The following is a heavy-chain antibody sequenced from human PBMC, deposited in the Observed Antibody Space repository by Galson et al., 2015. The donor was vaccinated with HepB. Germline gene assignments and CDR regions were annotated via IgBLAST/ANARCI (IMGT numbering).Heavy chain of an antibody. J-gene: IGHJ4*02. CDR2: IDWDDDK. CDR1: GFSLSTSGMC. Sequence: PALVKPTQTLTLTCTFSGFSLSTSGMCVSWIRQPPGKALEWLARIDWDDDKYYSTSLKTRLTISKDTSKNQVVLTMTNMDPVDTATYYCARAMYYYDSSGYYTFDYWGQGTLVTVSS. D-gene: IGHD3-22*01. CDR3: ARAMYYYDSSGYYTFDY. V-gene: IGHV2-70*11.